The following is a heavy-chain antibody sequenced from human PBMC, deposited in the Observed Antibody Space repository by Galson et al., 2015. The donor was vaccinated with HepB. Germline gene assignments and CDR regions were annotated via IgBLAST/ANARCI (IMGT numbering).Heavy chain of an antibody. CDR3: VRGDQGYYDNSGYF. Sequence: SVKVSCKASGYMFTAYNIHWVRQDPGQRLEWMGWINVGGGNTKYSQQFQGRVTFSSDTSASTAYMELSSLRSEDTAVYYCVRGDQGYYDNSGYFWGQGTLVTVSS. D-gene: IGHD3-22*01. V-gene: IGHV1-3*01. CDR2: INVGGGNT. J-gene: IGHJ4*02. CDR1: GYMFTAYN.